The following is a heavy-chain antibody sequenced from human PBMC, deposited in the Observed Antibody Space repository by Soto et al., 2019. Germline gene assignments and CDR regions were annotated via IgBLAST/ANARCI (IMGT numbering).Heavy chain of an antibody. Sequence: QVQLVQSGAEVKKPGSSVKVSCKASGGTLSTNTISWVRQAPGQGLEWMGGIMPIFGSANYAQKFQGRGTITADEYTRTVYMELSRLRSEDTAVYYCARQFDSDTSGYYYAYWGQGTLVTVSS. D-gene: IGHD3-22*01. CDR1: GGTLSTNT. J-gene: IGHJ4*02. CDR3: ARQFDSDTSGYYYAY. CDR2: IMPIFGSA. V-gene: IGHV1-69*01.